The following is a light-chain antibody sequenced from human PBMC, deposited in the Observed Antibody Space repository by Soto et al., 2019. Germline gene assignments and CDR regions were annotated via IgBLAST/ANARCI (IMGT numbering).Light chain of an antibody. V-gene: IGKV3-20*01. CDR3: QQYGDSHLT. Sequence: ENVLTQSPGTLSLSPGERATLSCRASQTVSGSYVAWYQQKPGQPPSLLIYGASSRATGIPDRFSGSGSGTDFTLTISRLEPEDFAVYHCQQYGDSHLTFGGGTKVEIK. J-gene: IGKJ4*01. CDR1: QTVSGSY. CDR2: GAS.